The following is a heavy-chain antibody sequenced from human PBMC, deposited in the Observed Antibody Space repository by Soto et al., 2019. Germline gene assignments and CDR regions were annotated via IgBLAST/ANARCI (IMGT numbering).Heavy chain of an antibody. CDR2: AYYSEST. Sequence: SETLSLTCTVSGDSIRSRTYQWGWIRQPPGRGLEWIGSAYYSESTYYNPSLKSRVTIPVDTSKNQFSLKVNSVTAADTAVYYRARQRNWKVDSCGERTLVTVSS. CDR3: ARQRNWKVDS. V-gene: IGHV4-39*01. D-gene: IGHD1-1*01. J-gene: IGHJ4*02. CDR1: GDSIRSRTYQ.